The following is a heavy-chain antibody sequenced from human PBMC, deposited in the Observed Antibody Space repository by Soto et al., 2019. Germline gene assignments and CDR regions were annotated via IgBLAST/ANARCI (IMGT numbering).Heavy chain of an antibody. CDR1: GYTFTNHY. CDR2: ISPSTGKT. V-gene: IGHV1-18*01. D-gene: IGHD5-12*01. Sequence: QVPLVQSGADVKKPGASVKVSCKASGYTFTNHYISWVRQAPGQGPEWLGWISPSTGKTNYPQKFQGRVSMTTDTSTNPAYMELRSLRSDDTAVYYCASDQTKWLDDAFDFWGQGTMVTVSS. J-gene: IGHJ3*01. CDR3: ASDQTKWLDDAFDF.